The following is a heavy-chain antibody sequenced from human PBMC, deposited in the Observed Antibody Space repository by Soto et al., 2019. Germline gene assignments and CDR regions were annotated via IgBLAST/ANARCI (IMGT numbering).Heavy chain of an antibody. CDR3: ARGYSYHFDY. CDR2: ITGSGDST. D-gene: IGHD5-18*01. J-gene: IGHJ4*02. CDR1: GFTFSSYA. Sequence: GGSLRLSCAASGFTFSSYAMNWVRQAPGKGLEWVSTITGSGDSTYYADSVKGRFTISRDNAKNSLYLQMNSLRAEDTAVYYCARGYSYHFDYWGQGTLVTVSS. V-gene: IGHV3-23*01.